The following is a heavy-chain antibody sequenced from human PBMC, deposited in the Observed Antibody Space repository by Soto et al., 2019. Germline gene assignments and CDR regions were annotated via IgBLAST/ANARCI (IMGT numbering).Heavy chain of an antibody. D-gene: IGHD3-3*01. CDR2: LSWNGVTI. J-gene: IGHJ6*02. CDR1: GFTFDDYA. Sequence: EVQLVESGGDLVQPGRSLRLSCAASGFTFDDYAVHWVRQVPGKGLQWVSGLSWNGVTIGYAASVKGRITISRDTAKKSMYLQMNGLSPDDTAFYYCAASRAYVCSDYSGFHYGMDVWGLGTTVTVS. V-gene: IGHV3-9*01. CDR3: AASRAYVCSDYSGFHYGMDV.